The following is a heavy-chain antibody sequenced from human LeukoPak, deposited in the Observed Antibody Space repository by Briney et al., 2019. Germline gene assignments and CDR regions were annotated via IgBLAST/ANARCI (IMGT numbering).Heavy chain of an antibody. V-gene: IGHV1-69*06. D-gene: IGHD5-18*01. CDR3: ARDLYSYNLDAEY. Sequence: SVKVSCKASGGTFSSYAISWVRQAPGQGLEWMGGIIPMFGTANYAQKFQGRVTITADKSTSTAYMELSSLSSVTAADTAVYYCARDLYSYNLDAEYWGQGTLVTVSS. CDR2: IIPMFGTA. CDR1: GGTFSSYA. J-gene: IGHJ4*02.